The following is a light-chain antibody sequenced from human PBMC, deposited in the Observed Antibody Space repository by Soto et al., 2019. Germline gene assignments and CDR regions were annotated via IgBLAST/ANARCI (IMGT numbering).Light chain of an antibody. V-gene: IGKV3-20*01. CDR1: QSVSNNY. J-gene: IGKJ1*01. Sequence: TNSPTTLCPSARDRATISFRASQSVSNNYLAWYQQKPGQAPRLLIYGASNRATGIPDRCSGSGSGTDFTLTISRLEPDDIAVYYCHPYGRSGRFGQGTKVAIK. CDR2: GAS. CDR3: HPYGRSGR.